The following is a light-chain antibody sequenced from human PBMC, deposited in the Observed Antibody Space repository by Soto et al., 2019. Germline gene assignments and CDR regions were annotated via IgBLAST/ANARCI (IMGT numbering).Light chain of an antibody. J-gene: IGKJ1*01. CDR3: QQYNSDSQT. V-gene: IGKV1-5*01. CDR1: QSISNW. Sequence: EIQMTQSPSTPSASVGDRVTITCRASQSISNWMAWYQQKPGKAPKLLIYDASRLESGVPSRFSGSGSGTEFTLTISSLQPDDFATYYCQQYNSDSQTFGQGTKVEIK. CDR2: DAS.